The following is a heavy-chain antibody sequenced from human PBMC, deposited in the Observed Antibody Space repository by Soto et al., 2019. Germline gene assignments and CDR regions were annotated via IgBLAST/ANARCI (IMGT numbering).Heavy chain of an antibody. Sequence: GESLKISCKGSGYRFTSYWIAWVRQMPGKGLEWMGIIYPGDSDARYSPSFQGQVTISVDKSISTAYLQWSSLKASDTAIYYCARQLGHDYINNWFDPWGQGTVVTVSS. D-gene: IGHD4-4*01. V-gene: IGHV5-51*01. CDR1: GYRFTSYW. CDR2: IYPGDSDA. J-gene: IGHJ5*02. CDR3: ARQLGHDYINNWFDP.